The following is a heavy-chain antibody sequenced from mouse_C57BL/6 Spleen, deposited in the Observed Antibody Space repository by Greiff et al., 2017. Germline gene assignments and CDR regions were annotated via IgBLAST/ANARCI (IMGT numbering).Heavy chain of an antibody. CDR3: ARIYYDYDGADYYAMDY. J-gene: IGHJ4*01. CDR2: IYPGGGYT. D-gene: IGHD2-4*01. CDR1: GYTFTNYW. Sequence: QVHVKQSGAELVRPGTSVKMSCKASGYTFTNYWIGWAKQRPGHGLEWIGDIYPGGGYTNYNEKFKGKATLTADKSSSTAYMQFSSLTSEDSAIYYCARIYYDYDGADYYAMDYWGQGTSVTVSS. V-gene: IGHV1-63*01.